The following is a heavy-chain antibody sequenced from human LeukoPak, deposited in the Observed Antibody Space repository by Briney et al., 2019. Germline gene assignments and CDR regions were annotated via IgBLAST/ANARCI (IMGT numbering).Heavy chain of an antibody. Sequence: PGGSLRLSCAASGFTFSIYSMTWVRQAPGKGLEWVSSISSSSAYIYYTDSVKGRFTVSRDNAKNSLYLQMNSLRAEDTAVYYCAKVIGRIVVAPSDYWGQGTLVTVSS. CDR3: AKVIGRIVVAPSDY. V-gene: IGHV3-21*04. D-gene: IGHD3-22*01. J-gene: IGHJ4*02. CDR2: ISSSSAYI. CDR1: GFTFSIYS.